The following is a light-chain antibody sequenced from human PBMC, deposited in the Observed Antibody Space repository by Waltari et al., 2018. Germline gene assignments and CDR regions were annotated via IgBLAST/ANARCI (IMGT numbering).Light chain of an antibody. V-gene: IGLV2-23*02. CDR2: EVT. CDR1: SSDVGGYNL. J-gene: IGLJ2*01. CDR3: CSFAGSATSVV. Sequence: QSALTQPASVSRSPGQSITISCTATSSDVGGYNLVSWYHQHPGNAPKFIIYEVTKRPSGVSNRFSGSKSGNTASLTISGLQAEDEADYYCCSFAGSATSVVFGGGTKLTVL.